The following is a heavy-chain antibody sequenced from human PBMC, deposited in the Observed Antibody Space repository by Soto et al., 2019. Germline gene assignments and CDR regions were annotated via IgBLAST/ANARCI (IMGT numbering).Heavy chain of an antibody. CDR1: GYTFTHYA. Sequence: QIQLVQSGAEMKKPGASVKVSCKPSGYTFTHYAVSWLRQAPGQGLEWMGWISAYNGNTDYAHKFQGRVALTTDTSTSTAYMELRGLSPDDTAVYYCARDGPGSGVPFWDYWGQGTLVTVSS. D-gene: IGHD2-15*01. CDR3: ARDGPGSGVPFWDY. V-gene: IGHV1-18*04. J-gene: IGHJ4*02. CDR2: ISAYNGNT.